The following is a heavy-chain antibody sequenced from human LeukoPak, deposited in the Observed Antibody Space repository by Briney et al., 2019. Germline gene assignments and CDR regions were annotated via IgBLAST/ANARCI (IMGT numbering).Heavy chain of an antibody. Sequence: SETLSLTCSVSGASISSYFWSWIRQPPGKGLEWIAFTYVTGYTNYNPSLKSRVTISLDTSKNQVSLKINSVTAADTAVYYCARHVLFSTSYSYWFDPWGQGTLATVSS. D-gene: IGHD3-10*01. J-gene: IGHJ5*02. CDR1: GASISSYF. CDR2: TYVTGYT. CDR3: ARHVLFSTSYSYWFDP. V-gene: IGHV4-59*08.